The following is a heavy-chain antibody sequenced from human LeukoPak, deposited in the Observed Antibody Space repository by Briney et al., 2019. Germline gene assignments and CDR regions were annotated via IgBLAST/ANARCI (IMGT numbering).Heavy chain of an antibody. CDR3: ARVLDLSKGGLDAFDI. D-gene: IGHD3-16*01. V-gene: IGHV4-4*07. Sequence: PSETLSLTCTVSGGSISSYYWSWIRQPAGKGLEWIGRIYTSGSTNYNPSLKSRVTISVDTSKKQFSLKLSSATAADTAVYYCARVLDLSKGGLDAFDIWGQGTMVTVSS. J-gene: IGHJ3*02. CDR2: IYTSGST. CDR1: GGSISSYY.